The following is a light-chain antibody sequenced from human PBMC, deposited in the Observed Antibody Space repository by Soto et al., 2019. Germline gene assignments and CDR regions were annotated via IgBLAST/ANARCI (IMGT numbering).Light chain of an antibody. J-gene: IGLJ3*02. Sequence: QSALTQPASVSGSPGQSITISCTGTINDVGGYNYVSWYQQHPGKAPKRIIYAVSLRPSGVSNRFSGSKSGNTASLTISGLQAEDEAEFYCSSYTTSGTGVFGGGTKLTVL. CDR1: INDVGGYNY. CDR3: SSYTTSGTGV. V-gene: IGLV2-14*01. CDR2: AVS.